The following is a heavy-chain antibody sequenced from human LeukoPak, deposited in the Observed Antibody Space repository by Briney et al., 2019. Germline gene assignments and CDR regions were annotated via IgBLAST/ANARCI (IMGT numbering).Heavy chain of an antibody. CDR1: GFTFSSYG. CDR2: ISGSGGST. CDR3: AKDPGYSSGWYFDY. Sequence: GGTLRLSCAASGFTFSSYGMSWVRQAPGKGLEWVSAISGSGGSTYYADSVKGRFTISRDNSKNTLYLQMNSLRAEDTAVYYCAKDPGYSSGWYFDYWGQGTLVTVSS. V-gene: IGHV3-23*01. J-gene: IGHJ4*02. D-gene: IGHD6-19*01.